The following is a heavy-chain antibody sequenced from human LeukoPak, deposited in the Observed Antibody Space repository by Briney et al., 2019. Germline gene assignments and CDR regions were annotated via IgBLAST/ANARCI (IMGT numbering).Heavy chain of an antibody. CDR2: IKYDGSET. V-gene: IGHV3-7*04. Sequence: PGGSLRLSCAASGLTFSSYCMTWVRQAPGKGLECLATIKYDGSETYYVDSVRGRFSISRDKGKKSLYLQMNSLRDEDTAVYYCARDSTLSNYWGQGTLVTVSS. CDR3: ARDSTLSNY. CDR1: GLTFSSYC. J-gene: IGHJ4*02. D-gene: IGHD3-16*01.